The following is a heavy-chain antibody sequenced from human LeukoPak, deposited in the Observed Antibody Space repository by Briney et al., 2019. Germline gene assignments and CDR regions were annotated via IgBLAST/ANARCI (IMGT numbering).Heavy chain of an antibody. Sequence: SETLSLTYTVSGYSISGGYYWGWIRQPPGKGLEWIGSGYHIGSTYFNPSLRSRVTILIDIFKNQFSLKMSSVTAADTAIYYCARVGDYGDYVNWFDPWGPGTQVTVSS. CDR3: ARVGDYGDYVNWFDP. J-gene: IGHJ5*02. CDR1: GYSISGGYY. CDR2: GYHIGST. D-gene: IGHD4-17*01. V-gene: IGHV4-38-2*02.